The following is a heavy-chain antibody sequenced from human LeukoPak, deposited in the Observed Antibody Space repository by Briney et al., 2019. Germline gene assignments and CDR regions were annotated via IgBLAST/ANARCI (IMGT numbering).Heavy chain of an antibody. D-gene: IGHD6-13*01. J-gene: IGHJ4*02. V-gene: IGHV3-66*01. CDR3: ARDTGYSSSWYLGY. CDR1: GFTVSSNY. Sequence: RGSLRLSCAASGFTVSSNYMSWVRQAPGKGLEWVSVIYSGGSTYYADSVKGRFTISRDNSKNTLYLQMNSLRAEDTAVYYCARDTGYSSSWYLGYWGQGTLVTVSS. CDR2: IYSGGST.